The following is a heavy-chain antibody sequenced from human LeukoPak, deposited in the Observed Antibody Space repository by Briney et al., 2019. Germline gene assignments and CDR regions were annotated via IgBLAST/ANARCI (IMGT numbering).Heavy chain of an antibody. CDR3: ARNPPRYFN. J-gene: IGHJ4*02. CDR2: IQQEGSEK. D-gene: IGHD1-26*01. V-gene: IGHV3-7*05. CDR1: GFTFRNSG. Sequence: PGGSLRLSCAASGFTFRNSGLIGVAQCPGKAWEWVANIQQEGSEKSYVDSVQGRFTSSRDNAKNSLYLQINSLRAEDTAVYYCARNPPRYFNWGQGTLVTVSS.